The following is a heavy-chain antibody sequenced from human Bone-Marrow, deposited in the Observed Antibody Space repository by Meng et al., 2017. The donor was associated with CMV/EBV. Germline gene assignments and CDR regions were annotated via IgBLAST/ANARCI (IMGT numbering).Heavy chain of an antibody. CDR2: IWYDGSNK. Sequence: GESLKISCAASGFTFSSYGMHWVRQAPGKGLEWVAVIWYDGSNKYYADSVKGRFTISRDNSKDTLYLQMNSLRADDTAVYYCAKDLDTTNLFEVDYWGQGTLVTVSS. V-gene: IGHV3-33*06. CDR3: AKDLDTTNLFEVDY. D-gene: IGHD1-14*01. J-gene: IGHJ4*02. CDR1: GFTFSSYG.